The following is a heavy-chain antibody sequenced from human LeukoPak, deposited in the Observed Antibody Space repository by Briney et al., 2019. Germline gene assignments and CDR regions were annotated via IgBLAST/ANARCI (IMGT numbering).Heavy chain of an antibody. Sequence: GGSLRLSCAASGFIFSSYWMTWVRQAPGKGLEWVANIKQDGSEKYYVDSVKGRFTISRDNAKNSLYLQMSNLRAEDTAVYFCARGGGLDVWGQGATVTVSS. CDR2: IKQDGSEK. D-gene: IGHD3-16*01. J-gene: IGHJ6*02. V-gene: IGHV3-7*03. CDR3: ARGGGLDV. CDR1: GFIFSSYW.